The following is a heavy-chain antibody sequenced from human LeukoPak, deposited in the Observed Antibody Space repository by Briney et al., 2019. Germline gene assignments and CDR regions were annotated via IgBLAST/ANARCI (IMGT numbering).Heavy chain of an antibody. D-gene: IGHD1-26*01. CDR2: IKKDETEI. CDR1: GFSFRNTW. V-gene: IGHV3-7*01. Sequence: GGSLRLSCTASGFSFRNTWMSWVRQAPGKGLEWVANIKKDETEIYYADSVKGRFTISRDNAKRSLFLQMNVLRAADTAVYYCATLNWDDGEVSGFDHWGRGIMVTVSS. J-gene: IGHJ5*02. CDR3: ATLNWDDGEVSGFDH.